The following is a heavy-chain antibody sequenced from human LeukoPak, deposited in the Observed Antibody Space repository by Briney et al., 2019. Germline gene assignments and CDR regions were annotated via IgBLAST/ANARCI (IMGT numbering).Heavy chain of an antibody. V-gene: IGHV3-73*01. CDR1: GFTFSGSA. J-gene: IGHJ3*02. CDR3: TSTILSAILGDAFDI. D-gene: IGHD2-21*01. Sequence: QAGGSLRLSCAASGFTFSGSAMHWVRQASGEGLEWVGRIRSKANSYATAYAASVKGRFTISRDDSKNTAYLQMNSLKTEDTAVYYCTSTILSAILGDAFDIWGQGTMVTVSS. CDR2: IRSKANSYAT.